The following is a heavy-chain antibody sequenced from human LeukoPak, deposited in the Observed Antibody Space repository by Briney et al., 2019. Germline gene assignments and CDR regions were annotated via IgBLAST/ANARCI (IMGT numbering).Heavy chain of an antibody. V-gene: IGHV3-23*01. CDR1: GFTLSSYA. D-gene: IGHD3-22*01. CDR2: ISGSGGST. J-gene: IGHJ4*02. CDR3: AKAALGYYYDSSGYLFDY. Sequence: GGSLRLSCAASGFTLSSYAMSWVRQAPGKGLEWVSAISGSGGSTYYADSVKGRFTTSRDNAKNSLYLQMNSLRAEDTALYYCAKAALGYYYDSSGYLFDYWGQGTLVTVSS.